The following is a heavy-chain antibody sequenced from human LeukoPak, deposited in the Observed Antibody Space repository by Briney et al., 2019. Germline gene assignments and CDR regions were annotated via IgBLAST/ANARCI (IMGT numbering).Heavy chain of an antibody. D-gene: IGHD2-2*01. Sequence: PGGSLRLSCAASGFTFSSYAMSWVRQAPGKGLEWVSAISGSGGSTYYADSVKGRFTISRDNPKNTLYLQMNSLRAEDTAVYYCAKDAPLVVVVPAAIPYWFDPWGQGTLVTVSS. CDR2: ISGSGGST. V-gene: IGHV3-23*01. CDR3: AKDAPLVVVVPAAIPYWFDP. CDR1: GFTFSSYA. J-gene: IGHJ5*02.